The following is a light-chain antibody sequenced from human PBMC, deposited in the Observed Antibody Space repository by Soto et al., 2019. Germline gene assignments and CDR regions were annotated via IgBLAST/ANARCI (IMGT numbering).Light chain of an antibody. CDR2: EDS. CDR3: SSYTASSTPWV. Sequence: QSALTQPASVSGSPGQSITISCTGTSSDVGAYKYVSWYQQHPGKAPKLMIYEDSNRPSGVSDRFSGSKSGNTASLTISGLQAEDEADYYCSSYTASSTPWVFGGGTKVTVL. J-gene: IGLJ3*02. CDR1: SSDVGAYKY. V-gene: IGLV2-14*01.